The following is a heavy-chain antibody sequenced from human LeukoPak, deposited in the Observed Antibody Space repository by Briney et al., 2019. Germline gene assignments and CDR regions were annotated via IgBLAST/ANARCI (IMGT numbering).Heavy chain of an antibody. J-gene: IGHJ4*02. V-gene: IGHV4-38-2*02. D-gene: IGHD2-2*02. Sequence: SETLSLTCTVSGGSISSGYYWGWIRQPPGKGLEWIGSIYHSGSTYYNPSLKSRVTISVDTSKNQFSLKLSSVTAADTAMYYCARGLYGDYWGQGTLVTVSS. CDR1: GGSISSGYY. CDR3: ARGLYGDY. CDR2: IYHSGST.